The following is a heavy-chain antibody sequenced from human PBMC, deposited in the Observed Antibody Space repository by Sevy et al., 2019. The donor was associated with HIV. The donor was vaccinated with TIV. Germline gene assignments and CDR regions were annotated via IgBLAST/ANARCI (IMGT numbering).Heavy chain of an antibody. CDR3: TRGGYYYDNAAYYALDS. J-gene: IGHJ4*02. D-gene: IGHD3-22*01. Sequence: GGSLRLSCAATGFTFSNYPMHWVRQAPGKGMEWVAIIWSDGAYQYHGDSVKGRFTISRDNSKNTLYLQMNNVRVEDTAVYYCTRGGYYYDNAAYYALDSWGQGTLVTVSS. CDR1: GFTFSNYP. CDR2: IWSDGAYQ. V-gene: IGHV3-33*01.